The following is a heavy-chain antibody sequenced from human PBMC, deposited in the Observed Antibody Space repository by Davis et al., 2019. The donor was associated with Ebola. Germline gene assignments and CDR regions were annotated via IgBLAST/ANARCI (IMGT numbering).Heavy chain of an antibody. CDR2: ISGSGAST. Sequence: PGGSLRLSCSASGFTFSNYVMNWVRQAPGKGLEWVSRISGSGASTYYADSVKGRFTISRDNSKNTLYLQMNSLSGDDTAVYYCATCGFCISTSGVDYWGQGTLVSVSS. J-gene: IGHJ4*02. D-gene: IGHD6-19*01. CDR1: GFTFSNYV. CDR3: ATCGFCISTSGVDY. V-gene: IGHV3-23*01.